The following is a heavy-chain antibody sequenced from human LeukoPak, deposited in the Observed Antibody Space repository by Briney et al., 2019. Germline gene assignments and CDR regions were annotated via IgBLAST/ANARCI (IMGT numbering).Heavy chain of an antibody. D-gene: IGHD6-6*01. V-gene: IGHV1-2*02. Sequence: ASLNVSYKPSRHTFTRYYMHWVRQAPRQGLEWMGWINPNSGGTNYAQKFQGRVTMTRDTSISTAYMELSRLRSDDTAVYYCARDVVAAQDYWGQGTLVTVSS. CDR1: RHTFTRYY. CDR3: ARDVVAAQDY. J-gene: IGHJ4*02. CDR2: INPNSGGT.